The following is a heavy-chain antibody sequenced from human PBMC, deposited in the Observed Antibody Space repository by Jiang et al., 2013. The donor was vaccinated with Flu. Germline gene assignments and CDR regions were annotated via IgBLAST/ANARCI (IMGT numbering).Heavy chain of an antibody. Sequence: VQLLESGGGVVQPGRSLRLSCAASGFTFSSYGMHWVRQAPGKGLEWVAVISYDGSNKYYADSVKGRFTISRDNSKNTLYLQMNSLRAEDTAVYYCAKDVDYYDSSGYYDAFDIWGQGTMVTVSS. J-gene: IGHJ3*02. D-gene: IGHD3-22*01. CDR2: ISYDGSNK. CDR1: GFTFSSYG. CDR3: AKDVDYYDSSGYYDAFDI. V-gene: IGHV3-30*18.